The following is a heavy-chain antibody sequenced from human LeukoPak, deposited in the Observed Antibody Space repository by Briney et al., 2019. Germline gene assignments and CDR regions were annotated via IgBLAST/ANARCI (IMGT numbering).Heavy chain of an antibody. CDR1: GYTFTSYG. CDR2: ISAYNGNT. CDR3: ARAPRVRGVIIAFDY. D-gene: IGHD3-10*01. Sequence: EASVKVSCKASGYTFTSYGISWVRQAPGQGLEWMGWISAYNGNTNYAQKLQGRVTMTTDTSTSTAYMELRSLRSDDTAVCYCARAPRVRGVIIAFDYWGQGTLVTVSS. J-gene: IGHJ4*02. V-gene: IGHV1-18*04.